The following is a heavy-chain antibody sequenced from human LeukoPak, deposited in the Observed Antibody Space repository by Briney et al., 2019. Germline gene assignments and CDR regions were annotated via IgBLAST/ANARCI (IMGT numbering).Heavy chain of an antibody. V-gene: IGHV3-48*03. CDR3: AKTSGWHHDY. Sequence: GGSLRLSWAASEFNFSSYEMNWVRQAPGKGLEWVSYISSSGSAIHYADSVKGRFTISRDNAKNSLSLHMNSLRAEDTAVYDCAKTSGWHHDYGGQGTLVTVSS. D-gene: IGHD6-19*01. J-gene: IGHJ4*02. CDR1: EFNFSSYE. CDR2: ISSSGSAI.